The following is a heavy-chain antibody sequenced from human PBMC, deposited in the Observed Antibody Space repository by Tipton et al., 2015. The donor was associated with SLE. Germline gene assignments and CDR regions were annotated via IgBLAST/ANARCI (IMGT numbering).Heavy chain of an antibody. CDR1: GFFFDDYT. Sequence: VQLVQSGGGLVQPGRSLRLSCAASGFFFDDYTMHWVRQAPGKGLEWVSRINGEGSSSHYADSVKGRFTISRDNAENTLFLQMNSLRVEDTAVYFCARGGYHWAYYYGMDVWGQGTAVTVSS. V-gene: IGHV3-9*01. D-gene: IGHD1-20*01. CDR3: ARGGYHWAYYYGMDV. J-gene: IGHJ6*02. CDR2: INGEGSSS.